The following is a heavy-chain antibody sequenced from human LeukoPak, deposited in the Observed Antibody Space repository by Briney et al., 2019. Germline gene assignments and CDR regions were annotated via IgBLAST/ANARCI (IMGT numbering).Heavy chain of an antibody. CDR3: ARDHDSSGYYYVGAFRSDP. CDR1: GYTFTSYD. CDR2: MNPNSGNT. J-gene: IGHJ5*02. V-gene: IGHV1-8*01. Sequence: ASVKVSCKASGYTFTSYDINWVRQATGQGLEWMGWMNPNSGNTGYAQKFQGRVTMTRNTSISTAYMELSSLRSEDTAVYYCARDHDSSGYYYVGAFRSDPWGQGTLVTVSS. D-gene: IGHD3-22*01.